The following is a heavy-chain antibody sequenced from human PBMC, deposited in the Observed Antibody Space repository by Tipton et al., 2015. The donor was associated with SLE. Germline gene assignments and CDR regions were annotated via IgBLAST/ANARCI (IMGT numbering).Heavy chain of an antibody. V-gene: IGHV3-23*03. Sequence: SLRLSCAASGFTFSSYAMSWVRQAPGKGPEWVSVIYSGGSTYYADSVKGRFTISRDNSKNTLYLQMNSLRAEDTAVYYCAKLPPGDYWGQGTLVTVSS. J-gene: IGHJ4*02. CDR3: AKLPPGDY. CDR1: GFTFSSYA. CDR2: IYSGGST.